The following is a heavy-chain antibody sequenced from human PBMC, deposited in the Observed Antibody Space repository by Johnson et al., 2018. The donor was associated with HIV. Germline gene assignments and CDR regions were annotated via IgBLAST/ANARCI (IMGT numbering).Heavy chain of an antibody. J-gene: IGHJ3*01. CDR2: INSGGTT. CDR3: ARDALESPWGFDV. Sequence: VQLVESGGGLVQPGGSLRLSCAASGFTVSSNYMSWVRQVPGKGLEWVSLINSGGTTYYADSAKGRFIISRDESNNTLYLQMNSLRADDTAIYYCARDALESPWGFDVWGQGTIVSVSS. D-gene: IGHD7-27*01. CDR1: GFTVSSNY. V-gene: IGHV3-66*01.